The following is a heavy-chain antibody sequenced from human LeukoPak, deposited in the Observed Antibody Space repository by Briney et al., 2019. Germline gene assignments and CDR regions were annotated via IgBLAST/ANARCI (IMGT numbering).Heavy chain of an antibody. J-gene: IGHJ5*02. CDR2: IIPIFGTA. D-gene: IGHD2-15*01. CDR3: ARDLGYFANWFDP. Sequence: SVKVSCKASGGTFSNYAISWVRQAPGQGLEWMGGIIPIFGTANYAQKFQGRVTITADESTSTAYMELSSLRSEDTAVYYCARDLGYFANWFDPWGQGTLVTVSS. CDR1: GGTFSNYA. V-gene: IGHV1-69*13.